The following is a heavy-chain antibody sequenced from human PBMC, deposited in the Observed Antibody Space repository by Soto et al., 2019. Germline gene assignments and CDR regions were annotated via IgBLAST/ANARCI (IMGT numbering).Heavy chain of an antibody. V-gene: IGHV3-53*01. J-gene: IGHJ4*02. Sequence: GGSLRLSCAASGFTVSSNYMSWARQAPGKGLEWVSVIYSGGSTYYADSVKGRFTISRDNSKNTLYLQMNSLRAEDTAVYYCARGSDDYSYYFDCWGQGTLVTVSS. CDR3: ARGSDDYSYYFDC. CDR2: IYSGGST. D-gene: IGHD4-17*01. CDR1: GFTVSSNY.